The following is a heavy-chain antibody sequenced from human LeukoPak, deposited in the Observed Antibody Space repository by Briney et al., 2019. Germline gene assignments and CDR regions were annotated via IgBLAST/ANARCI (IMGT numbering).Heavy chain of an antibody. Sequence: ASVKVSCRASGYTFTGYYMSWVRQAPGQGLEWMGWINPDSGGTHYAQNFQGWVTMTRDTSISTAYMELSRLRSDDTAVYYCARGTLTAPRSAFDIWGQGTMVTVSS. D-gene: IGHD1-14*01. V-gene: IGHV1-2*04. CDR2: INPDSGGT. CDR1: GYTFTGYY. CDR3: ARGTLTAPRSAFDI. J-gene: IGHJ3*02.